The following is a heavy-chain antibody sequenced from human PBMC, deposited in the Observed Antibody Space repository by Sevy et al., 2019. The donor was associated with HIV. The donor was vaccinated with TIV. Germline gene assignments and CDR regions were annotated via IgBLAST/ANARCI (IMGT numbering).Heavy chain of an antibody. V-gene: IGHV3-48*03. D-gene: IGHD4-17*01. J-gene: IGHJ4*02. Sequence: GGSLRLSCTASGFPFGSYEMNWVRQAPGKGLEWVSYISISGSAKYYSDSVRGRFTISRDNAKNSLYLQMNSLRAEDTALYYCARDLPPSATTVAHFDYWGRGTLVTVSS. CDR2: ISISGSAK. CDR1: GFPFGSYE. CDR3: ARDLPPSATTVAHFDY.